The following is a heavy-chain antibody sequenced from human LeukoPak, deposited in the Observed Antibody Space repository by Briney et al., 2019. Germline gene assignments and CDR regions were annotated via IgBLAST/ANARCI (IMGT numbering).Heavy chain of an antibody. J-gene: IGHJ4*02. CDR3: ARGRGKRGYSGYGIFDY. V-gene: IGHV1-8*02. D-gene: IGHD5-12*01. CDR2: MNPNSGNT. Sequence: ASVKVSCKPSAYTFSGYYMHWVRQPPGHGLEWMGWMNPNSGNTGYAQKFQGRVTMTRNPSISTAYMELSSLRSEDTAVYYCARGRGKRGYSGYGIFDYWGQGTLVTVSS. CDR1: AYTFSGYY.